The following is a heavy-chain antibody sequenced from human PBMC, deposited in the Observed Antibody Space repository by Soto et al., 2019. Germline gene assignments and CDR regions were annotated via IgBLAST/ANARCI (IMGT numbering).Heavy chain of an antibody. CDR3: ARVPDWNYEKYFDY. D-gene: IGHD1-7*01. Sequence: GSGPTLVNPTQTLTLTCTFSGFSLSTSGMCVSWIRQPPGKALEWLALIDWDDNKYYKTSLKTRLSISKDTSKNQVVLTMTNMDPVDTATFYCARVPDWNYEKYFDYWGQGALVTVSS. V-gene: IGHV2-70*01. J-gene: IGHJ4*02. CDR1: GFSLSTSGMC. CDR2: IDWDDNK.